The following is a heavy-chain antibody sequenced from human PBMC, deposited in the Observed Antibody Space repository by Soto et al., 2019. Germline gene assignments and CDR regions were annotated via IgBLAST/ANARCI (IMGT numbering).Heavy chain of an antibody. D-gene: IGHD3-22*01. Sequence: EVQLLESGGDLIQPGGSLRLSCAASGFTFNIYAMTWVRQAPGKGLEWVSAISRYGDFTYYADSVEGRFTISRDNSKNTLYLQMNSLRAEDTAVSYCAKDRYLDHDSRGYLFDNWGQGTLVTVSS. CDR2: ISRYGDFT. V-gene: IGHV3-23*01. CDR3: AKDRYLDHDSRGYLFDN. J-gene: IGHJ4*02. CDR1: GFTFNIYA.